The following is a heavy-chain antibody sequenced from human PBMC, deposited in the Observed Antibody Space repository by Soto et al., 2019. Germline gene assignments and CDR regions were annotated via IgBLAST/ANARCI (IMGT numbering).Heavy chain of an antibody. Sequence: QVQLQESGPGLVKPSQTLSLTCTVSGGSISSGDYYWSWIRQPPGKGLDWIGYSYYSGSTYYHPPTKRRVIISVDTSKNQCSLKLSSVTAADTAVYYGARDQYSGSAYYYYGMDVWGQGTTVTVSS. D-gene: IGHD6-6*01. CDR1: GGSISSGDYY. J-gene: IGHJ6*02. V-gene: IGHV4-30-4*01. CDR3: ARDQYSGSAYYYYGMDV. CDR2: SYYSGST.